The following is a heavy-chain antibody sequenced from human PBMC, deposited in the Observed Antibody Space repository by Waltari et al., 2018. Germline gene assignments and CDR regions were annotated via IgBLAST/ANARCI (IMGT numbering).Heavy chain of an antibody. Sequence: EVQLAESGGGLVKPGGSLRLSCAAPGLTFIDAWMTWVRQAPGKGLEWVGHIKSKPSGGTPDYAAPVKGRFSISRDDSKNTIYLQMNSLKTEDTAIYYCTKDVPYTGGGAVRYWGQGTLVTVSS. J-gene: IGHJ4*02. CDR3: TKDVPYTGGGAVRY. V-gene: IGHV3-15*01. D-gene: IGHD6-19*01. CDR1: GLTFIDAW. CDR2: IKSKPSGGTP.